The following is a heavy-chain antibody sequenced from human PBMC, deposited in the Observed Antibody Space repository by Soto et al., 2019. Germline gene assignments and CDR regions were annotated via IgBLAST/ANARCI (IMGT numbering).Heavy chain of an antibody. Sequence: QVQLQESGPGLVKPSQTLSLTCTVSGGSISSGDHFWTWIRQPPGKGLEWIGYIYYTGSTDYNPSLKRRVTMSVATSKNQFSLKLRSVTAADTAVYYCARDQVILRDFDWSHWYFELWGRGTLVTVSS. J-gene: IGHJ2*01. CDR2: IYYTGST. D-gene: IGHD3-9*01. CDR3: ARDQVILRDFDWSHWYFEL. CDR1: GGSISSGDHF. V-gene: IGHV4-30-4*01.